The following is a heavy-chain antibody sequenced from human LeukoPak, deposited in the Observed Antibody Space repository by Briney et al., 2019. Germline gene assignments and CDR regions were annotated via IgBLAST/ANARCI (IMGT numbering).Heavy chain of an antibody. CDR3: ARLHDPQISFNWFDT. J-gene: IGHJ5*02. CDR2: IHTSGNT. D-gene: IGHD3-16*02. V-gene: IGHV4-4*09. CDR1: GGSISSFY. Sequence: SETLSHTCTVSGGSISSFYCSWIRQPPGKQLEWIGYIHTSGNTNHNPSLKSRVTMSVDTSKNQFSLRLRSVTAADTAVYYCARLHDPQISFNWFDTWGQGTLVTVSS.